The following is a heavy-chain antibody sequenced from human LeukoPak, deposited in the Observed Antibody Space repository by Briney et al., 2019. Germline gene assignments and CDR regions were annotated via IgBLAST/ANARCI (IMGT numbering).Heavy chain of an antibody. D-gene: IGHD2-2*01. CDR1: GYTFTSYY. V-gene: IGHV1-46*03. J-gene: IGHJ3*02. CDR2: INPSGGST. Sequence: GASVKVSCKASGYTFTSYYMHWVRQAPGQGLEWMGIINPSGGSTSYAQKFQGRVTMTRDTSTSTVYMELSSLRSEDTAVYYCATVVVPAAIPRQRAFDIWGQGTMVTVFS. CDR3: ATVVVPAAIPRQRAFDI.